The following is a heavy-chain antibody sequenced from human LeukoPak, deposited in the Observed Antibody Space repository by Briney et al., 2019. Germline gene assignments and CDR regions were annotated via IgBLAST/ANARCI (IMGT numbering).Heavy chain of an antibody. V-gene: IGHV3-23*01. CDR2: VSGNADTT. CDR3: AKGGHASFYDR. D-gene: IGHD2/OR15-2a*01. CDR1: GLIFGNYA. J-gene: IGHJ5*02. Sequence: GGSLRLSCAASGLIFGNYAMTWVRQAPGKGLEWVSTVSGNADTTFYADSAKGRFTISRDNSRNTHYLQINSLTGEDTAVYYCAKGGHASFYDRWGQGTLVTVSS.